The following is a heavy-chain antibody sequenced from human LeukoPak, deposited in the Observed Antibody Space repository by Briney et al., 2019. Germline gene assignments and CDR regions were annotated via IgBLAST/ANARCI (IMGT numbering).Heavy chain of an antibody. CDR3: ARNSSVDTAMARGNFDY. CDR1: GYSISSGYY. J-gene: IGHJ4*02. V-gene: IGHV4-38-2*01. D-gene: IGHD5-18*01. CDR2: IYHSGST. Sequence: SETLSLTCAVSGYSISSGYYWGWIRQPPGKGLEWIGSIYHSGSTYYNPSLKSRVTISVDTSKNQFSLKLSSVTAADTAVYYCARNSSVDTAMARGNFDYWGQGTLVTVSS.